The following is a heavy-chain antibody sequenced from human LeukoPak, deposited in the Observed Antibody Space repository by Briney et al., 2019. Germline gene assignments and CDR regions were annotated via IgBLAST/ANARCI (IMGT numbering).Heavy chain of an antibody. J-gene: IGHJ4*02. V-gene: IGHV1-69*02. Sequence: ASVKVSCKASGGTFSSYTISWVRQAPGQGLEWMGRIIPILGIANYAQKFQGRVTITADKSTSTAYMELSSLRSEDTAVYYCAFDYHDSSGYSDYWGQGTLVTVSS. CDR1: GGTFSSYT. CDR3: AFDYHDSSGYSDY. D-gene: IGHD3-22*01. CDR2: IIPILGIA.